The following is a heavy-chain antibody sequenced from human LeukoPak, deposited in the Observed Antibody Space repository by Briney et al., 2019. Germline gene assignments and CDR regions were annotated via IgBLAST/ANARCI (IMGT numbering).Heavy chain of an antibody. J-gene: IGHJ6*03. CDR1: GFNFGDNT. Sequence: PGGSLRLSCTASGFNFGDNTMHWVRQAPGKGLEWIGEINHSGSTNYNPSLKSRVTISVDTSKNQFSLKLSSVTAADTAVYYCARALWFGESYYYYMDVRGKGTTVTVSS. V-gene: IGHV4-34*01. CDR3: ARALWFGESYYYYMDV. D-gene: IGHD3-10*01. CDR2: INHSGST.